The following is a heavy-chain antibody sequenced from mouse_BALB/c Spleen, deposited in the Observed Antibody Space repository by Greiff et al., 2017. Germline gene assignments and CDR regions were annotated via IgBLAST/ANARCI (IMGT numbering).Heavy chain of an antibody. D-gene: IGHD2-10*02. J-gene: IGHJ3*01. CDR1: GYSITSDYA. CDR3: ASFLDLAY. V-gene: IGHV3-2*02. Sequence: EVQLQESGPGLVKPSQSLSLTCTVTGYSITSDYAWNWIRQFPGNKLEWMGYISYSGSTSYNPSLKSRISITRDTSKNQFFLQLNSVTTEDTATYYCASFLDLAYWGQGTLVTVSA. CDR2: ISYSGST.